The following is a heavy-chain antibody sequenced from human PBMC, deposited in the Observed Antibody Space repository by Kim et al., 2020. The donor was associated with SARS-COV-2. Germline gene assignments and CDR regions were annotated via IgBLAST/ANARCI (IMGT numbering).Heavy chain of an antibody. D-gene: IGHD5-12*01. J-gene: IGHJ4*02. CDR2: ISADSTSI. CDR3: ARDRRDGGYPDPDY. V-gene: IGHV3-48*03. CDR1: GFTFSSYE. Sequence: GGSLRLSCAASGFTFSSYEMNWVRQAPGKGLEWISYISADSTSIYYADSVKGRFTISRDNANNSLYLQMHSLRAEDTAPYYCARDRRDGGYPDPDYWGQG.